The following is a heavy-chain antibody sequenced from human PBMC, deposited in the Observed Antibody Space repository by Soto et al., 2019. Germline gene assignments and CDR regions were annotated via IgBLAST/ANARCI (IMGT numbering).Heavy chain of an antibody. CDR1: VFTFSNLA. CDR3: AKGKTSGWYYFDY. V-gene: IGHV3-23*01. CDR2: ISASGRDI. Sequence: GGALSLSFGASVFTFSNLAISWVRQAPGRGLEWVSGISASGRDIHYAESVKDRFTVSRDNSKNKLYLQMNSLRAEDTAIYYCAKGKTSGWYYFDYWGQGALVTVSS. J-gene: IGHJ4*02. D-gene: IGHD6-19*01.